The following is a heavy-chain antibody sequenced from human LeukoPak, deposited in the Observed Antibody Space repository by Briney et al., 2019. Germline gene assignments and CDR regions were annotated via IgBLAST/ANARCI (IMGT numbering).Heavy chain of an antibody. CDR2: IYNSGTT. CDR3: ARELRAANWFDP. V-gene: IGHV4-59*11. CDR1: GGPISTHY. Sequence: SETLSLTCTVSGGPISTHYWNWIRESPGKGLEWIGNIYNSGTTNYNPSLKSRVTISIDTPKNQFSLKLSSVTAADTAVYYCARELRAANWFDPWGQGTLVTVSS. J-gene: IGHJ5*02.